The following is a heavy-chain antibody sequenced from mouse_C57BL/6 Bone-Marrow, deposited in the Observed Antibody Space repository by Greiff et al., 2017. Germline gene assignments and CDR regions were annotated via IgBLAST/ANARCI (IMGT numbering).Heavy chain of an antibody. CDR3: ASPYDYDDY. CDR2: IWGVGST. J-gene: IGHJ2*01. V-gene: IGHV2-6*01. CDR1: GFSFTSYG. D-gene: IGHD2-4*01. Sequence: QVQLQESGPGLVAPSQSLSISCTVSGFSFTSYGVDWVRQSPGKGLEWLGVIWGVGSTNSNPALKSRLRIRKDNSKSQVFLKMNSLQTDDTAMYYCASPYDYDDYWGQGTTLTVSS.